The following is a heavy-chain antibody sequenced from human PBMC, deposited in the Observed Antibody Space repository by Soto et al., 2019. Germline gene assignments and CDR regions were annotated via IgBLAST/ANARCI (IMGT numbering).Heavy chain of an antibody. CDR3: ARDLYPFDY. V-gene: IGHV3-66*01. J-gene: IGHJ4*02. Sequence: LRLSCAASGFTVSSNYMSWVRQAPGKGLEWVSGIFSGGSTSYADSVKGRFSISRDNSKNTLYLQMNSLRAEDTAVYYCARDLYPFDYWGQGTLVIVS. CDR2: IFSGGST. CDR1: GFTVSSNY.